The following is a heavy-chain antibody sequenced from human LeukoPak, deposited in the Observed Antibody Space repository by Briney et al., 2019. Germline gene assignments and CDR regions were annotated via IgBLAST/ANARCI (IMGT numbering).Heavy chain of an antibody. D-gene: IGHD2-2*02. V-gene: IGHV4-39*07. CDR1: GGSISSSSYY. CDR2: IYYSGST. CDR3: ARGGYCTSTSCYTGTFDY. J-gene: IGHJ4*02. Sequence: SETLSLTCTVSGGSISSSSYYWGWIRQPPGKGLEWIGSIYYSGSTYYNPSLKSRVTISVDTSKNQFSLRLRSVTAADTAVYYCARGGYCTSTSCYTGTFDYWGQGTLVTVSS.